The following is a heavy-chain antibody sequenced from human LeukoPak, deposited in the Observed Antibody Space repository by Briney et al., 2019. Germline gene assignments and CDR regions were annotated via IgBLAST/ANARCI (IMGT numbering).Heavy chain of an antibody. CDR1: GFTFSSYA. CDR2: ISGSGGST. J-gene: IGHJ4*02. D-gene: IGHD2-2*01. V-gene: IGHV3-23*01. CDR3: AKGRTLVVVPAAKVGFDY. Sequence: GGCLRLSCAASGFTFSSYAMSWVRPAPGKGLEWVSAISGSGGSTYYADSVKGRFTISRDNSKNTLYLQMNSLRAEDTAVYYCAKGRTLVVVPAAKVGFDYWGQGTLVTVSS.